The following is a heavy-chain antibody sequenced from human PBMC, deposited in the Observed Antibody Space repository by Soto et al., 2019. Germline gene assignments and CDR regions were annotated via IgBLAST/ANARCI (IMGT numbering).Heavy chain of an antibody. CDR1: GGSISSADYY. Sequence: SETLSLTCTVSGGSISSADYYWSWIRQHPGKGLEWIGYIYYSGSTYYNPSLKSRVTISVDTSKNQFSLKLSSVTAADTAVYYCAGNENYYDSSGYYYYWGQGTLVTVSS. CDR3: AGNENYYDSSGYYYY. D-gene: IGHD3-22*01. CDR2: IYYSGST. J-gene: IGHJ4*02. V-gene: IGHV4-31*03.